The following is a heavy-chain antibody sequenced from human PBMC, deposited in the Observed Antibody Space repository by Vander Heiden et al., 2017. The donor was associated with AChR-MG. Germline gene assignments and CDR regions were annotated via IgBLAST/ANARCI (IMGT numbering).Heavy chain of an antibody. CDR1: GGTFSSYA. V-gene: IGHV1-69*06. J-gene: IGHJ4*02. CDR3: ATSRDGYNFDLDY. CDR2: IIPTFGTA. Sequence: QVQLVQSGAEVKKPGSSVKVSCKASGGTFSSYAISWVRQAPGQGFEWMGGIIPTFGTANYAQKFQGRVTITADKSTSTAYMELSSMRSEDTAVYYCATSRDGYNFDLDYWGQGTLVTVSS. D-gene: IGHD5-12*01.